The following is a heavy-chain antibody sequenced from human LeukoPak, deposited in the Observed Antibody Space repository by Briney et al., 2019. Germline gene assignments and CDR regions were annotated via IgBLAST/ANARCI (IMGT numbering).Heavy chain of an antibody. J-gene: IGHJ6*02. CDR1: GYTFTSYG. V-gene: IGHV1-18*01. CDR2: ISAYSGNT. Sequence: ASVKVSCKASGYTFTSYGISWVRQAPGQGLEWMGWISAYSGNTNYAQKLQGRVTMTTDTSTSTAYMELRSLRSDDTAVYYCARVEVPYCSSTSCPRYGMDVWGQGTTVTVSS. D-gene: IGHD2-2*01. CDR3: ARVEVPYCSSTSCPRYGMDV.